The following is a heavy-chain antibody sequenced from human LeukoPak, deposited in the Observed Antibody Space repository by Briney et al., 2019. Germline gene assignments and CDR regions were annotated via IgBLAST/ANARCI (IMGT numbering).Heavy chain of an antibody. V-gene: IGHV3-74*01. Sequence: GGSLRLSCAASGFTFSSYWMHWVRQAPGKGLVWVSRINSDGSSTSYADSVKGRFTISRDNAKNSLYLQMNSLRAEDTAVYYCARIVRKAVSGYANYYYYGMDVWGQGTTVTVSS. CDR3: ARIVRKAVSGYANYYYYGMDV. D-gene: IGHD3-22*01. CDR1: GFTFSSYW. J-gene: IGHJ6*02. CDR2: INSDGSST.